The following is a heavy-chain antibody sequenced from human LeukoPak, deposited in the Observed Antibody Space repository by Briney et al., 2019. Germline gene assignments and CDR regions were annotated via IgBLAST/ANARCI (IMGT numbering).Heavy chain of an antibody. CDR1: GFTFSSYW. CDR3: ARGGGLDV. Sequence: GGSLRLSCAASGFTFSSYWMNWARQAPGKGLEWVASINHNGNVNYYVDSVKGRFTISRDNAQNSLYLQMSNLRAEDTAVYFCARGGGLDVWGQGATVTVSS. CDR2: INHNGNVN. J-gene: IGHJ6*02. D-gene: IGHD3-16*01. V-gene: IGHV3-7*03.